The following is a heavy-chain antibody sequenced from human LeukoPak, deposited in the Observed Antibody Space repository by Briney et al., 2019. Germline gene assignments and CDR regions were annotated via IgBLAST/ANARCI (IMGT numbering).Heavy chain of an antibody. V-gene: IGHV3-23*01. J-gene: IGHJ4*02. CDR2: ISGSGGTT. CDR3: AKERMTTTSFDY. D-gene: IGHD4-11*01. Sequence: GGSLRLSCAASGFTFSTYAMSWVRQAPGKGLEWVSDISGSGGTTHYADSVEGRFTISRDNSKNTLYLQMNSLRAEDTAVYYCAKERMTTTSFDYWGQGTLVTVSS. CDR1: GFTFSTYA.